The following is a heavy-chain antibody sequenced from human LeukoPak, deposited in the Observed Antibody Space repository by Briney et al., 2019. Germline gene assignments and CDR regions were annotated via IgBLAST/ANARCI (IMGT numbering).Heavy chain of an antibody. D-gene: IGHD6-19*01. J-gene: IGHJ4*02. CDR1: GGIVSSKY. CDR2: IFSGDST. CDR3: ARVGAVAAADC. V-gene: IGHV3-66*01. Sequence: GGSLRLSCGALGGIVSSKYMSCVRQAPGKGLEWVSIIFSGDSTYYADSVKGRFTISRDNSKNTVYLQMNSLRAEDTAVYYCARVGAVAAADCWGQGTLVTVSS.